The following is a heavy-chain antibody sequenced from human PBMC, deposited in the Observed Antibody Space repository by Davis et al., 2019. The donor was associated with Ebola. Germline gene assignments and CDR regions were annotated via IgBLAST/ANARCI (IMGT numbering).Heavy chain of an antibody. Sequence: AASVKVSCKASAYTFTSYGISWVRPPPGQALLWMRWISAYNGNTNYAQKLQGRVTMTTDTSTSTAYMELRSLRSDDTAVYYCARDVEVVGIAAGSYLYYYYGMDVWGQGTTVTVSS. J-gene: IGHJ6*02. CDR1: AYTFTSYG. CDR3: ARDVEVVGIAAGSYLYYYYGMDV. V-gene: IGHV1-18*01. CDR2: ISAYNGNT. D-gene: IGHD3-10*01.